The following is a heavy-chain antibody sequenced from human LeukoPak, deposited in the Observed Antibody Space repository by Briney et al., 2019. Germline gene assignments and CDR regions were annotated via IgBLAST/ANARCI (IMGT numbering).Heavy chain of an antibody. D-gene: IGHD2-2*01. V-gene: IGHV3-21*01. CDR1: GFPFSSYS. J-gene: IGHJ4*02. CDR2: ISSSSSYI. CDR3: ARAVGYCRSTSCYSDYLDY. Sequence: PGGSLTLSCAASGFPFSSYSMNWVREARGKGLEWVSYISSSSSYIYYAHSVKGRFTISRDNAKNSLYLQMNSLRAEHTAVYYCARAVGYCRSTSCYSDYLDYWGQGTLVTVSS.